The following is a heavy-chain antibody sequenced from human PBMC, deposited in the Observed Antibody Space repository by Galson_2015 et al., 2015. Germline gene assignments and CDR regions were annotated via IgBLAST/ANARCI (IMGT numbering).Heavy chain of an antibody. J-gene: IGHJ6*02. CDR2: ISTSGSTI. Sequence: SLRLSCAASGLTFSSYSMNWVRQAPGKGLEWVSYISTSGSTIYYADSVKGRFTTSRDNAKNSLFLQMNSLRDEDTAVYYCARELSALRYGMDVWGQGTTVTVSS. D-gene: IGHD5-12*01. CDR3: ARELSALRYGMDV. V-gene: IGHV3-48*02. CDR1: GLTFSSYS.